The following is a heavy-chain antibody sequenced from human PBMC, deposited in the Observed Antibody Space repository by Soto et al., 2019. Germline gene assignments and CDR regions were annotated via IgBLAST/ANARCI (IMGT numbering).Heavy chain of an antibody. J-gene: IGHJ4*02. D-gene: IGHD2-15*01. CDR3: ARGPGGPDGPGDY. Sequence: QVQLVQSGAEVKKPGASVKVSCKASGYTFTSYAMQWVRQAPGQRLEWMGWINAGNGHTKYSQNFQGRGTITRDTSASTAYMELSSLRSEDTAVYYCARGPGGPDGPGDYWGQGTLVTVSS. CDR1: GYTFTSYA. CDR2: INAGNGHT. V-gene: IGHV1-3*01.